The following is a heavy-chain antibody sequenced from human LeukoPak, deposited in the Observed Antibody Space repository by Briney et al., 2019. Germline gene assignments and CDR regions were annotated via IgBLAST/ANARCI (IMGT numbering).Heavy chain of an antibody. Sequence: GGSLRLSCAASGFTFSNAWMSWVRQAPGKGLEWVGRIKSKTDGGTTDYAAPVKGRFTISRDDSKNTLYLQMNSLRAEDTAVYYCAGDGVEFYNWFDPWGQGTLVTVSS. CDR2: IKSKTDGGTT. CDR1: GFTFSNAW. J-gene: IGHJ5*02. CDR3: AGDGVEFYNWFDP. D-gene: IGHD2-8*01. V-gene: IGHV3-15*05.